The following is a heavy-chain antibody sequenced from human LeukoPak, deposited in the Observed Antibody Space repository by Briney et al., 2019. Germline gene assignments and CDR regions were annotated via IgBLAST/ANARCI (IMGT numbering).Heavy chain of an antibody. CDR3: ARSRGILVVTEISI. V-gene: IGHV1-2*06. J-gene: IGHJ3*02. D-gene: IGHD2-15*01. Sequence: ASVKVSCKTSGYTFTGYYMHWVRHAPGQRLEWIGRINPNSGGTNYAQKFQGRVTMTRDTSISTAYMELSRLRSDDTAVYYCARSRGILVVTEISIWGQGTMVTVSS. CDR1: GYTFTGYY. CDR2: INPNSGGT.